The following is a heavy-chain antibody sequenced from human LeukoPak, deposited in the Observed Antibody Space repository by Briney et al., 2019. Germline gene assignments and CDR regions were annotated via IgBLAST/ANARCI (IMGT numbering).Heavy chain of an antibody. J-gene: IGHJ6*03. V-gene: IGHV4-59*08. CDR1: SGSISSYY. CDR2: IYYSGST. CDR3: ARQSFYYYYYMDV. Sequence: PSETLSLTCTVSSGSISSYYWSWMRQPPGKGLEWIGYIYYSGSTNYNPSLKSRVTISVDTSKNQFSLKLSSVTAEDTAVYYCARQSFYYYYYMDVWGKGTTVTISS.